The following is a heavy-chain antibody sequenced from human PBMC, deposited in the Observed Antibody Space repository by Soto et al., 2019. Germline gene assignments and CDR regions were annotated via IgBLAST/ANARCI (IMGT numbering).Heavy chain of an antibody. CDR2: ISYDGSNK. J-gene: IGHJ4*02. CDR3: ARDPEDIVLVPAAMPDY. V-gene: IGHV3-30-3*01. CDR1: GFTFSSYA. Sequence: GGSLRLSCAASGFTFSSYAMHWVRQAPGKGLEWVAVISYDGSNKYYADSVKGRFTISRDNSKNTLYLQMNSLRAEDTAVYYCARDPEDIVLVPAAMPDYWGQGTLVTVSS. D-gene: IGHD2-2*01.